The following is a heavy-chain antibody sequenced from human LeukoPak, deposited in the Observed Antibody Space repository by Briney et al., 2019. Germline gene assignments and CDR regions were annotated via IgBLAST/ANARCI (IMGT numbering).Heavy chain of an antibody. Sequence: PGRSLRLSCAASGFTFSSYGMHWVRQAPGKGLEWVAVISYDGSNKYYADSVKGRFTISRDNPKNTLYLQMNSLRAEDTAVYYCAKSTYDSSGYYHFENWGQGTLVTVSS. CDR3: AKSTYDSSGYYHFEN. J-gene: IGHJ4*02. V-gene: IGHV3-30*18. CDR2: ISYDGSNK. CDR1: GFTFSSYG. D-gene: IGHD3-22*01.